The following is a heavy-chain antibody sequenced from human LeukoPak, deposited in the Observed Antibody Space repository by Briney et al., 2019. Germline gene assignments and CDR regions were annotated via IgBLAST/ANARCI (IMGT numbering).Heavy chain of an antibody. V-gene: IGHV4-34*01. CDR3: ARMVESTVTIAFENWFDP. Sequence: SETLSLTCAVYGGSFSGYYWSWIRQPPGKGLEWIGEINHSGSTNYNPSLKSRVTISVDTSKNQFSLKLSSVTAADTAVYYCARMVESTVTIAFENWFDPWGQGTLVTVSS. CDR2: INHSGST. D-gene: IGHD4-11*01. CDR1: GGSFSGYY. J-gene: IGHJ5*02.